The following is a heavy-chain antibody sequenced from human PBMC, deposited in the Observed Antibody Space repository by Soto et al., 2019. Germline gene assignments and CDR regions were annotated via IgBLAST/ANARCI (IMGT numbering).Heavy chain of an antibody. CDR1: GFTCDDYA. CDR2: ISWNSGSI. D-gene: IGHD2-2*01. CDR3: ARESLGYCSSTSCSNWFDP. V-gene: IGHV3-9*01. Sequence: EVQLVESGGGLVQPGRSLRLSCAASGFTCDDYAMHWVRQAPGQGLEWVSGISWNSGSIGYAESVKGRFTISRDNAKNALYLQMDSRRVEDTAFYYWARESLGYCSSTSCSNWFDPWGQGTLVTVSS. J-gene: IGHJ5*02.